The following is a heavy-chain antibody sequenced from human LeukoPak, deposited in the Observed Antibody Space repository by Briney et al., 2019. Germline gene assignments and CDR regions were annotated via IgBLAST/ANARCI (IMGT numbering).Heavy chain of an antibody. CDR3: ARVYYYDSSGRYYFDY. V-gene: IGHV1-46*01. CDR1: GYTFTSYY. Sequence: GASVKVSCKASGYTFTSYYMHWVRQAPGQGLEWMGIINPSGGSTSYAQKFQGRVTMTRDTSTSTVYMELSSLRSEDTAVYYCARVYYYDSSGRYYFDYWGQGTLVTVSS. CDR2: INPSGGST. D-gene: IGHD3-22*01. J-gene: IGHJ4*02.